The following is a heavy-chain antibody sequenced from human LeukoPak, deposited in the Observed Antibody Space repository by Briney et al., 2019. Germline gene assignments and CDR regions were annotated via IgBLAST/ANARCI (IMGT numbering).Heavy chain of an antibody. D-gene: IGHD5-18*01. Sequence: PGGSLRLSCAASGFTFSSYWMSWVRQAPGKGLEWVANIKEDGSEKYYVDSVKGRFTISRDNAKNSLYLQMNGLRAEDTAIYYCARATASNWFDPWGQGTLVTVSS. V-gene: IGHV3-7*01. CDR3: ARATASNWFDP. J-gene: IGHJ5*02. CDR2: IKEDGSEK. CDR1: GFTFSSYW.